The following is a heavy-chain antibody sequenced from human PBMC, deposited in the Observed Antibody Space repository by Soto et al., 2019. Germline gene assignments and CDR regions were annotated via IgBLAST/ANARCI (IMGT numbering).Heavy chain of an antibody. J-gene: IGHJ5*02. Sequence: PGGSLSLSCAASGFTFSDYYMSWLRQAPGKGLEWLSYSSNSGTYTRYADSVKGRFSISRDNSKNTLYLQMNSLRAEDTAVYYCAKDGLSYGFWSGYYQYNWFDPWGQATLVTVYS. CDR1: GFTFSDYY. D-gene: IGHD3-3*01. V-gene: IGHV3-11*05. CDR2: SSNSGTYT. CDR3: AKDGLSYGFWSGYYQYNWFDP.